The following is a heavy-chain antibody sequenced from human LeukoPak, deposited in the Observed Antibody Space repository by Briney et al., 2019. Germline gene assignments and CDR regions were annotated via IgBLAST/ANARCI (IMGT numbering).Heavy chain of an antibody. V-gene: IGHV3-23*01. CDR1: GFTFYSYA. Sequence: GGSLRLSCVASGFTFYSYAMSWVRQAPGKGLEWVAAISDSGGRTDYADSVKGRFTISRDNSQNTLFLQMSSLRADDTAVYFCTKRGPVHASSWHLDAFDIWGQGTLVPVSS. CDR2: ISDSGGRT. J-gene: IGHJ3*02. CDR3: TKRGPVHASSWHLDAFDI. D-gene: IGHD6-13*01.